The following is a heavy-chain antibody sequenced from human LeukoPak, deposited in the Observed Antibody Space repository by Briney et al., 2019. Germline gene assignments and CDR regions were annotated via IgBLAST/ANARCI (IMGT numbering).Heavy chain of an antibody. CDR3: AKTVRLGGGYYYGMDV. CDR2: ISGSGGST. D-gene: IGHD3-16*01. J-gene: IGHJ6*02. Sequence: PGGSLRLSCAASGFTVSYDYVSWVRLAPGKGLEWVSAISGSGGSTYYEDSVKGRFTISRDNSKNTLYLQMNSLRAEDTAVYYCAKTVRLGGGYYYGMDVWGQGTTVTVSS. CDR1: GFTVSYDY. V-gene: IGHV3-23*01.